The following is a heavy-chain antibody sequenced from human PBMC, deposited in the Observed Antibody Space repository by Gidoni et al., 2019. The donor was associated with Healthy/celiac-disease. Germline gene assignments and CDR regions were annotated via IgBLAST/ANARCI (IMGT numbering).Heavy chain of an antibody. V-gene: IGHV3-9*01. J-gene: IGHJ4*02. D-gene: IGHD3-9*01. CDR3: AKGYDMISYFDY. Sequence: EVQLVESGGGLVQPGRSLRHSCAASGFTFDYYVMHWVRQALGKGLEWVSGISWNSGRIGYADSVKGRFTISRDNAKNSLYLQMNSLRAEDTALYYCAKGYDMISYFDYWGQGTLVTVSS. CDR1: GFTFDYYV. CDR2: ISWNSGRI.